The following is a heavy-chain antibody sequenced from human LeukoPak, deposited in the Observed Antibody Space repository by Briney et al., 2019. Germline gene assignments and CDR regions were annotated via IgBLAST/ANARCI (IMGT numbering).Heavy chain of an antibody. Sequence: PGGSVRLSCAASGFTFSSYSMNWVRQAPGKGLEWVSSISSSSSYIYYADSVKGRFTISRDNAKNSLYLQMNSLRAEDTAVYYCARDPPGTGHYFDYWGQGTLVTVSS. CDR2: ISSSSSYI. D-gene: IGHD1-1*01. J-gene: IGHJ4*02. CDR1: GFTFSSYS. CDR3: ARDPPGTGHYFDY. V-gene: IGHV3-21*01.